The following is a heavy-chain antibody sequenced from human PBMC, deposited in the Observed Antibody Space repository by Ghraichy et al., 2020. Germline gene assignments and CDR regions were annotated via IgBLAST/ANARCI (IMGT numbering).Heavy chain of an antibody. CDR2: ISSGSDYL. J-gene: IGHJ6*02. D-gene: IGHD3-10*02. Sequence: GGSLRLSCSVSGFTFSAYSMNWVRQAPGKGLEWVSYISSGSDYLYYGDTVKGRFPVSRDNTKMSLYLQMDSLRVEDTGVYYCARGVDVYGMDVWGQGTTVTVYS. CDR1: GFTFSAYS. CDR3: ARGVDVYGMDV. V-gene: IGHV3-21*01.